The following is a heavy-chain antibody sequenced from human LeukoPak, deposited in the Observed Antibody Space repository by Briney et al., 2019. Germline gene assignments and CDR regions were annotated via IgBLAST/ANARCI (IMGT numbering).Heavy chain of an antibody. J-gene: IGHJ3*02. CDR3: ARVSASVQLERPSAFDI. CDR1: GGSISSSNW. CDR2: IYHSGST. V-gene: IGHV4-4*02. Sequence: PSETLSLTCAVSGGSISSSNWWSWVRQPPGKGLEWIGEIYHSGSTNYNPSLKSRVTISVDKSKNQLSLKLSSVTAADTAVYYCARVSASVQLERPSAFDIWGQGTMVTVSS. D-gene: IGHD1-1*01.